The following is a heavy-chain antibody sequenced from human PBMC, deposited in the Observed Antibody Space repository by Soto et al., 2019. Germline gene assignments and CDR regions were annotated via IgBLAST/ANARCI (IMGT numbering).Heavy chain of an antibody. CDR1: GFTVSSNY. J-gene: IGHJ4*02. CDR3: AREGVVAASD. D-gene: IGHD2-15*01. CDR2: IYSVGST. V-gene: IGHV3-66*01. Sequence: EVQLVESGGGLVQPGGSLRLSCAASGFTVSSNYMSWVRQAPGKGLEWVSVIYSVGSTNYADSVKGRFTISRDNSKNTLYLQMNSRRAEDTAVYYCAREGVVAASDWGQGTLVTVSS.